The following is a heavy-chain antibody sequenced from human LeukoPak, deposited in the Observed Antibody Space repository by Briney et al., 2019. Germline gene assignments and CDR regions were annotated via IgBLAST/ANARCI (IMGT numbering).Heavy chain of an antibody. V-gene: IGHV1-18*01. Sequence: ASVKVSRRASGYTFTSYGISWVRQAPGQGLEWMGWISANNGKTKYTQNLQGRVTMTTDTSTSTAYMELRSLRSDDTAVYYCARGYMTTIVEWFDPWGQGTLVTVSS. CDR2: ISANNGKT. CDR3: ARGYMTTIVEWFDP. CDR1: GYTFTSYG. J-gene: IGHJ5*02. D-gene: IGHD3-22*01.